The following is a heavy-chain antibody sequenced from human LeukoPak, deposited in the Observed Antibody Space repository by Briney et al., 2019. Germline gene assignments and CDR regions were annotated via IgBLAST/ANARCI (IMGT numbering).Heavy chain of an antibody. D-gene: IGHD4-11*01. V-gene: IGHV4-59*08. CDR1: GGSISSYY. J-gene: IGHJ2*01. CDR2: IYYSGCT. Sequence: SETLSLTCTVSGGSISSYYWSWIRQPPGKGLEWIGYIYYSGCTNYNPSLKSRVTISVDTSKNQFSLKLSSVTAADTAVYYCAASHSTVRYFDLWGRGTLVTVSS. CDR3: AASHSTVRYFDL.